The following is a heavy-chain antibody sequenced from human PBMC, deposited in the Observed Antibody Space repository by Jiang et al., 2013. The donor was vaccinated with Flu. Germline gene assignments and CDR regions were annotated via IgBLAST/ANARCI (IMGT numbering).Heavy chain of an antibody. CDR2: IIPIFGTA. V-gene: IGHV1-69*01. D-gene: IGHD4-17*01. J-gene: IGHJ3*02. Sequence: ISWVRQAPGQGLEWMGGIIPIFGTANYAQKFQGRVTITADESTSTAYMELSSLRSEDTAVYYCATPPGDYGDYDHGAFDIWGQGTMVTVSS. CDR3: ATPPGDYGDYDHGAFDI.